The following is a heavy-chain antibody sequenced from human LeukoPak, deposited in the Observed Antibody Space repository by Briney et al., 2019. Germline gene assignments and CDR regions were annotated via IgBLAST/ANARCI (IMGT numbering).Heavy chain of an antibody. CDR2: MNPNSGNT. CDR1: GYTFTSYD. Sequence: ASVKVSCKASGYTFTSYDINWVRQATGQGPEWMGWMNPNSGNTGYAQKFQGRVTMTRNTSISTAYMEVSSLRSEDTAVYYCARRYYGSGSPLKYWGQGILVTVSS. CDR3: ARRYYGSGSPLKY. D-gene: IGHD3-10*01. J-gene: IGHJ4*02. V-gene: IGHV1-8*01.